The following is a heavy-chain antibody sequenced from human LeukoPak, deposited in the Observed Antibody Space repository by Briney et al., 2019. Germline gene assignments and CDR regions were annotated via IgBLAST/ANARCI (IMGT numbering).Heavy chain of an antibody. Sequence: PSETLSLTCTVSGDSINSNNYYWSWIRQPAGKGLEWIGRIYSSGRTNYNPSLKSRVTISLDTSRNQFSLRLYSVTAADTAVYYCAREAAIGAFDIWGQGTMVTVSS. D-gene: IGHD5-12*01. J-gene: IGHJ3*02. CDR2: IYSSGRT. CDR3: AREAAIGAFDI. V-gene: IGHV4-61*02. CDR1: GDSINSNNYY.